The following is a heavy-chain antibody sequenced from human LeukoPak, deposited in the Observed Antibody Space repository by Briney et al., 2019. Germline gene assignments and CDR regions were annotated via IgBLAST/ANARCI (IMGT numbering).Heavy chain of an antibody. V-gene: IGHV1-2*02. CDR2: INPNSGGT. CDR1: GYTFTGYY. Sequence: GASVKVSCKASGYTFTGYYMHWVRQAPGQGLEWMGWINPNSGGTNYAQKFQGRVTMTRDTSISIAYMELSRLRSDDTAVYYCARDPSDLEWLFFYWGQGTLVTVSS. CDR3: ARDPSDLEWLFFY. D-gene: IGHD3-3*01. J-gene: IGHJ4*02.